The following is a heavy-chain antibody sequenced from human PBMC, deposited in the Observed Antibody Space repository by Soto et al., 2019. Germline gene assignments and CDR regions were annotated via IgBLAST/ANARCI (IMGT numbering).Heavy chain of an antibody. CDR1: GGSISSGGYY. CDR3: ARSPGFGENYYYYGMDV. Sequence: QVQLQESGPGLVKPSQTLSLTYTVSGGSISSGGYYWSWIRQHPGKGLEWIGYIYYSGSTYYNPSLKSRVTISVDTSKNQFSLKLSSVTAADTAVYYCARSPGFGENYYYYGMDVWGQGTTVTVSS. D-gene: IGHD3-10*01. V-gene: IGHV4-31*03. CDR2: IYYSGST. J-gene: IGHJ6*02.